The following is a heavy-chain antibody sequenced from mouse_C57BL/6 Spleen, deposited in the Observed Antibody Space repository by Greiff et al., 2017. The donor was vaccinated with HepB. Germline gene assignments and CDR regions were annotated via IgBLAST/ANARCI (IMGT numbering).Heavy chain of an antibody. D-gene: IGHD2-1*01. CDR2: ISNGGGST. CDR3: ASSTMASAWFAY. CDR1: GFTFSDYY. V-gene: IGHV5-12*01. Sequence: EVKLMESGGGLVQPGGSLKLSCAASGFTFSDYYMYWVRQTPEKRLEWVAYISNGGGSTYYPDTVKGRFTISRDNAKNTLYLQMSRLKSEDTAMYYCASSTMASAWFAYWGQGTLVTVSA. J-gene: IGHJ3*01.